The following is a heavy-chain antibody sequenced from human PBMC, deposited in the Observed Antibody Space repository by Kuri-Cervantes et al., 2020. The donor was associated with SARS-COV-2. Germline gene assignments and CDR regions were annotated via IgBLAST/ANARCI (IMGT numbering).Heavy chain of an antibody. V-gene: IGHV1-8*02. CDR3: TTLIDY. CDR2: MNPNSGNT. Sequence: ASVKVSCKASGYSLTNYYGYYMHWVRQATGQGLEWMGWMNPNSGNTGYAQKFQGRVTMTRNTSISTAYMELSSLRSEDTAVYYCTTLIDYWGQGALVTVSS. CDR1: GYSLTNYYGYY. J-gene: IGHJ4*02.